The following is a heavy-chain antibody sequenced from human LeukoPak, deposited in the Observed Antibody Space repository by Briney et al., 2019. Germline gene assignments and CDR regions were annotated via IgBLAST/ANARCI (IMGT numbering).Heavy chain of an antibody. V-gene: IGHV4-31*03. Sequence: SETLSLTCSVSGGSISSGGYYWIWIRQHPGKGLEWIGYIYYSGSSYYNPSLKSRVTISVDTSKNQFSLKLNSVTAADTAVYYCARDGSYGSWDYWGQGTLVTVSS. CDR3: ARDGSYGSWDY. J-gene: IGHJ4*02. D-gene: IGHD5-18*01. CDR1: GGSISSGGYY. CDR2: IYYSGSS.